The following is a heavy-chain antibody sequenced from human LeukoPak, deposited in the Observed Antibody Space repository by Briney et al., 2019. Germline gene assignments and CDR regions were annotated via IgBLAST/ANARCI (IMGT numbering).Heavy chain of an antibody. CDR1: GGTFSSYA. Sequence: ASVKVSFKASGGTFSSYAISWVRQAPGQGLEWMGRIIPIFGTANYAQKFQGRVTITTDESTSTAYMELSSLRSEDTAVYYCARDRESGSYYEGSDYWGQGTLVTVSS. CDR2: IIPIFGTA. V-gene: IGHV1-69*05. J-gene: IGHJ4*02. CDR3: ARDRESGSYYEGSDY. D-gene: IGHD1-26*01.